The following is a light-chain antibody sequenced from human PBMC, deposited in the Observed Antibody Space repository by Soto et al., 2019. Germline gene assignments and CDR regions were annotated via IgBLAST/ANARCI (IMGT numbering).Light chain of an antibody. CDR1: QSVSSY. CDR2: GAS. V-gene: IGKV3-20*01. J-gene: IGKJ1*01. Sequence: EIVLTQSPGTLSLSPGERATLSCRASQSVSSYLAWYQQKPGQAPRLLIYGASSRATGIPDRLSGSGSVTDFTLTISRLEPEDFAVYYCQQYGSSPRTFGQGTKVEIK. CDR3: QQYGSSPRT.